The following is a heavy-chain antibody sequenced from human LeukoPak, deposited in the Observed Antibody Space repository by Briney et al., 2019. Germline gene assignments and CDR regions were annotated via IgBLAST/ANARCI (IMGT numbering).Heavy chain of an antibody. CDR3: ARDQGYYDILTGYNGGDDY. D-gene: IGHD3-9*01. V-gene: IGHV3-21*01. J-gene: IGHJ4*02. CDR1: GFTFSSYS. Sequence: GGSLRLSCAASGFTFSSYSMNWDRQAPGKGLEWVSSIISSSSYISYADSVKGRFTISRDNAKNSLYLQMNSLRAEDTAVYYCARDQGYYDILTGYNGGDDYWGQGTLVTVSS. CDR2: IISSSSYI.